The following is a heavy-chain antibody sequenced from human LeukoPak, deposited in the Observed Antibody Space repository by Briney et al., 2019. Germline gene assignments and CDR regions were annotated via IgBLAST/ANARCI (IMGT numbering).Heavy chain of an antibody. CDR3: AKDIGAYEGDYFDY. V-gene: IGHV3-23*01. CDR1: GFTFSTFA. D-gene: IGHD3-22*01. J-gene: IGHJ4*02. Sequence: SGGSLRLSCAASGFTFSTFAMSWVRQAPGKGLEWASGISGSGGKTYYADSVKGRFTISRDNSKNTLSLQMNSLRAEDTAVYYYAKDIGAYEGDYFDYWGQGTLVTVSS. CDR2: ISGSGGKT.